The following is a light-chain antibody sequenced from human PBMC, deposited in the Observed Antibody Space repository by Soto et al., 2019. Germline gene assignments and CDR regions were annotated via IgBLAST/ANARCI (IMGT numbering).Light chain of an antibody. CDR1: QNVNSN. V-gene: IGKV3-15*01. CDR2: NVS. CDR3: QQYNTLNT. J-gene: IGKJ2*01. Sequence: EIAMTQSPATLSVSPGQRATLSCRASQNVNSNLAWYQQKPGHAPSLLMYNVSTRATGFPARFSGSGSGTEFTIIISSLQSEYSAIYYCQQYNTLNTFGQGTKLEIK.